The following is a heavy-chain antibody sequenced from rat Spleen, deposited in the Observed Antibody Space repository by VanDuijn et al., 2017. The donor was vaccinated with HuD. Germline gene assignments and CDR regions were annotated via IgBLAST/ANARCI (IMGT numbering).Heavy chain of an antibody. Sequence: EVQLVESGGGLVQPGRSLKLSCAASGFTFSDYNMAWVRQAPKKGLEWVAAIIYDGSNTYYPDSVKGRFTISRDIAKSTLYLQMNDLRSEDTATYYCTRGTYFRHWGQGVMVTVSS. CDR1: GFTFSDYN. CDR3: TRGTYFRH. D-gene: IGHD4-6*01. J-gene: IGHJ2*01. CDR2: IIYDGSNT. V-gene: IGHV5S10*01.